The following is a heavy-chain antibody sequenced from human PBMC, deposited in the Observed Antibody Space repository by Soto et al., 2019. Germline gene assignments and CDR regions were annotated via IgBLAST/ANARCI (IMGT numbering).Heavy chain of an antibody. CDR2: ITGSGGRA. CDR1: GFTFNNFV. V-gene: IGHV3-23*01. Sequence: LRLSCAASGFTFNNFVMSWVRHIPGKGLDWVSGITGSGGRAYYADSVKGRFTISRDNSRNTVYLQMSRLGAADTAMYHCAVHLGQNYYTMDVWGQGTTVTVSS. CDR3: AVHLGQNYYTMDV. J-gene: IGHJ6*02.